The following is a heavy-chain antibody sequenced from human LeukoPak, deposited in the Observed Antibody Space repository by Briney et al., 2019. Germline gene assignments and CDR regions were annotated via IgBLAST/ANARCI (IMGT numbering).Heavy chain of an antibody. Sequence: ASVKVSCKASGYTFTGYYIHWVRQAPGQGLEWVGWINPHSGDTNYAQNFQGRVTMTRDTSISTAYLELSRLRSDDTAVYYCARGLYSSSSFDYWGQGTLVTVSS. V-gene: IGHV1-2*02. CDR1: GYTFTGYY. J-gene: IGHJ4*02. CDR2: INPHSGDT. D-gene: IGHD6-13*01. CDR3: ARGLYSSSSFDY.